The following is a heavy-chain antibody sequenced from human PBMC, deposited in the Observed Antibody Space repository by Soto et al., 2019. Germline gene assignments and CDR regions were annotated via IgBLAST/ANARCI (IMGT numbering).Heavy chain of an antibody. CDR3: SREGYYDSSGSAYYYYGMDV. CDR1: GYTFTSYG. V-gene: IGHV1-18*01. J-gene: IGHJ6*02. D-gene: IGHD3-22*01. CDR2: ISAYNGNT. Sequence: QVQLVQSGAEVKKPGASVKVSCKASGYTFTSYGISWVRQAPGQGLEWMGWISAYNGNTNYAQKLQGRVTMTTDTSTSTAYMELRRMRSDDTAVYYWSREGYYDSSGSAYYYYGMDVWGQGTTVTVSS.